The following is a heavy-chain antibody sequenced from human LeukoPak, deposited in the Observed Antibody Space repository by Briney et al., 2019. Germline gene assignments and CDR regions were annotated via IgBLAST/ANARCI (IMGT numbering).Heavy chain of an antibody. V-gene: IGHV4-39*07. Sequence: KPSETLSLTCTVSGGSISSSSYYWVWIRQPPGEGLEWIGSIYYSGTTYYSPSLKSRVTMSVDTSKNQFSLNLSSVTAADTAVYYCARDVVVVPAAIHYGMDVWGQGTTVTVSS. D-gene: IGHD2-2*01. J-gene: IGHJ6*02. CDR1: GGSISSSSYY. CDR2: IYYSGTT. CDR3: ARDVVVVPAAIHYGMDV.